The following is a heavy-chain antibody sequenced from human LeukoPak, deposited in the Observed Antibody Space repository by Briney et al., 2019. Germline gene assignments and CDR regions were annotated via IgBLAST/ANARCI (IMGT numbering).Heavy chain of an antibody. CDR1: GGSFSGYY. CDR2: INHSGST. Sequence: SETLSLTCAVYGGSFSGYYWSWIRQPPGKGLEWIGEINHSGSTNYNPSLESRVTISVDTSKNQFSLKLSSVTAADTAVYYCARGLWFLDPYWGQGTLVTVSS. J-gene: IGHJ4*02. CDR3: ARGLWFLDPY. D-gene: IGHD3-9*01. V-gene: IGHV4-34*01.